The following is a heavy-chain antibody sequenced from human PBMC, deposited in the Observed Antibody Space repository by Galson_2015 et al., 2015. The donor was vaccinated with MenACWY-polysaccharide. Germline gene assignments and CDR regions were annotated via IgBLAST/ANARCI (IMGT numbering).Heavy chain of an antibody. CDR3: ARDPHCGAGCSIHDAFDV. CDR2: IKTDGSST. J-gene: IGHJ3*01. D-gene: IGHD2-21*02. CDR1: GFTFSSYW. V-gene: IGHV3-74*01. Sequence: SLRLSCAASGFTFSSYWMHWVRQAPGEGLMWVSRIKTDGSSTSYADSVKGRFTVSRDNAKNTVYLQMNSLRVEDTAVYYCARDPHCGAGCSIHDAFDVWGQGTKVTVSS.